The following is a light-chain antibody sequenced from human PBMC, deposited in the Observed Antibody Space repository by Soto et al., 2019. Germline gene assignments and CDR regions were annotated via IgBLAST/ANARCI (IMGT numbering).Light chain of an antibody. V-gene: IGKV3-11*01. Sequence: EIVLTQSPATLSLSPGERATLSCRASQSVSSYLAWYQQKPGQAPRLLIYDASSRATGIPARFSGSGSGKDFPLTISRLEPEDFAFYYCKRYGSCPWPLGQGPKVE. CDR3: KRYGSCPWP. CDR2: DAS. CDR1: QSVSSY. J-gene: IGKJ1*01.